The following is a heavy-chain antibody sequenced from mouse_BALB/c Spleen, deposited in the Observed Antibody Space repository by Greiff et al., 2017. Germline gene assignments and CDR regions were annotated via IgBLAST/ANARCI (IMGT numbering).Heavy chain of an antibody. J-gene: IGHJ4*01. CDR2: IRNKSNNYAT. Sequence: EVMLVESGGGLVQPKGSLKLSCAASGFTFNTYAMNWVRQAPGKGLEWVARIRNKSNNYATYYADSVKDRFTISRDDSQSMLYLQVNNLKTEDTAMYYSVRYYERRDYAMDYWGQGTSVTVSS. CDR1: GFTFNTYA. CDR3: VRYYERRDYAMDY. D-gene: IGHD2-4*01. V-gene: IGHV10-1*02.